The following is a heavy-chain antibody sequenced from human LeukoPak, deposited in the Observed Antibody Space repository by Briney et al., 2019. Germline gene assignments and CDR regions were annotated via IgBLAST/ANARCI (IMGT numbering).Heavy chain of an antibody. J-gene: IGHJ6*03. D-gene: IGHD3-3*01. Sequence: GGSLRLSCAASGFIFNSYWMSWVRQAPGKGLEWVANIKQDGSVKNYVDSVRGRFTISRDNAKNSLFLQMNSLRVDDTAVYYCARDGDFWSGYSNYYYYYYMDVWGKGTTVTVSS. CDR1: GFIFNSYW. V-gene: IGHV3-7*01. CDR3: ARDGDFWSGYSNYYYYYYMDV. CDR2: IKQDGSVK.